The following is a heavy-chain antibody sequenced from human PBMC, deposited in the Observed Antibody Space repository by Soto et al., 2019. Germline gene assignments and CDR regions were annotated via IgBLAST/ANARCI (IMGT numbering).Heavy chain of an antibody. CDR1: GGSISSGSYY. D-gene: IGHD4-17*01. Sequence: PSETLSLTCTVSGGSISSGSYYWSWIRQLPGKGLEWIGYIYSSGTTDYSPSLKRRVTISVDTSRNQFSLKVSSVTAADTAVYYCARVRGDYFNWFDPSGQGTLVTVSS. CDR2: IYSSGTT. J-gene: IGHJ5*02. V-gene: IGHV4-61*01. CDR3: ARVRGDYFNWFDP.